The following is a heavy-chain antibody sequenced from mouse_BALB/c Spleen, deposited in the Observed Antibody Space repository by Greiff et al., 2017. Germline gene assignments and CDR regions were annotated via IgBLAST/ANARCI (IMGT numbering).Heavy chain of an antibody. CDR1: GDSITSGY. J-gene: IGHJ4*01. V-gene: IGHV3-8*02. CDR3: ARNYYGNYPSMDY. Sequence: EVQLVESGPSLVKPSQTLSLTCSVTGDSITSGYWNWIRKFPGNKLEYMGYISYSGSTYYNPSLKSRISITRDTSKNQYYLQLNSVTTEDTATYYCARNYYGNYPSMDYWGQGTSVTVSS. CDR2: ISYSGST. D-gene: IGHD2-1*01.